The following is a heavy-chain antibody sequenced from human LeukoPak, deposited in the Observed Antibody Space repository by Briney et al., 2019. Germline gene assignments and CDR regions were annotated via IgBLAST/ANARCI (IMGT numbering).Heavy chain of an antibody. CDR1: GFTVSSNY. V-gene: IGHV3-66*01. D-gene: IGHD1-26*01. Sequence: GGSLRLSCAASGFTVSSNYMSWVRQAPGKGLEWVSVIYSGGSTYYADSVKGRFTISRDNSKNTLYLQMNSLRAEDTAVYYCARERGVVGAMRFDYWGQGTLVTVSS. CDR2: IYSGGST. J-gene: IGHJ4*02. CDR3: ARERGVVGAMRFDY.